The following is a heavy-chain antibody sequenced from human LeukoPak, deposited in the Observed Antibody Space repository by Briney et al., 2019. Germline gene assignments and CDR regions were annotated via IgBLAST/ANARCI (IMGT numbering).Heavy chain of an antibody. CDR3: ARVTHHSSNYRYWFDP. CDR2: IYHSGTT. D-gene: IGHD4-11*01. V-gene: IGHV4-30-2*01. CDR1: GDSISSGGYS. Sequence: SETLSLTCAVSGDSISSGGYSWSWIRQPPGKGLEWIGYIYHSGTTYYNPSLKSRVTISIDRSKNQFSLNLSSVTAADTAVYYCARVTHHSSNYRYWFDPWGQGTLVTVSS. J-gene: IGHJ5*02.